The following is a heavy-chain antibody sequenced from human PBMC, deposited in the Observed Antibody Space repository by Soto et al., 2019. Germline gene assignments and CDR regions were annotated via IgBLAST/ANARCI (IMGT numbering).Heavy chain of an antibody. Sequence: GGSLRLSCAASGFTFSSYPMSWVRQAPGKGLEWVSGISGSGGTTYYADSVKGRFTIFRDNSKNTLSLQMNSLRAEDTAVYYCATRGTYCSSISCYWNWGQGALVTVSS. CDR2: ISGSGGTT. D-gene: IGHD2-2*01. CDR1: GFTFSSYP. J-gene: IGHJ4*02. CDR3: ATRGTYCSSISCYWN. V-gene: IGHV3-23*01.